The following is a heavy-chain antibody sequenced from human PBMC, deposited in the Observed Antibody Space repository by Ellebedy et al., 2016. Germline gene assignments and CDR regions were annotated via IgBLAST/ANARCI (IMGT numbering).Heavy chain of an antibody. V-gene: IGHV1-18*01. CDR2: ISAYNGNT. CDR3: ARDKGSSSWSYMDG. D-gene: IGHD6-13*01. J-gene: IGHJ6*03. Sequence: ASVKVSXXASGGTFSSYAISWVRQAPGQGLEWMGWISAYNGNTNYAQKLQGRVTMTTDTSTSTAYMELRSLRSDDTAVYYCARDKGSSSWSYMDGWGKGTTVTVSS. CDR1: GGTFSSYA.